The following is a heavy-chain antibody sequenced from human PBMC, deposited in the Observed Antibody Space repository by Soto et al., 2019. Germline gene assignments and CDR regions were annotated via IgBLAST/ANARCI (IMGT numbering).Heavy chain of an antibody. CDR1: GFTFTNYA. V-gene: IGHV3-23*01. Sequence: LRLSCAASGFTFTNYAMGWVRQAPGKGLEWVSAIRNSAGSTYYADSVKGRFTISRDNSKNTLFLQMDSLRADDTAVYFCTKAGDWGTYFYVFWGQGTLVTVSS. CDR3: TKAGDWGTYFYVF. J-gene: IGHJ4*02. D-gene: IGHD3-16*01. CDR2: IRNSAGST.